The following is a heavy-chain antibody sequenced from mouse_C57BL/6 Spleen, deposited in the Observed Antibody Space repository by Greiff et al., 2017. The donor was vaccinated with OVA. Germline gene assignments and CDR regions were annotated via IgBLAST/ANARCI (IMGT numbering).Heavy chain of an antibody. CDR2: IRNKANGYTT. V-gene: IGHV7-3*01. D-gene: IGHD1-1*01. J-gene: IGHJ1*03. CDR1: GFTFTDYY. Sequence: VQLKESGGGLVQPGGSLSLSCASSGFTFTDYYMSWVRQPPGTALEWLGFIRNKANGYTTEYSASLTGRFTISRDNFQSILYLQMNALKAEDSATYLSASYIPPFTAVVAKDYWYFDVWGTGTTVTVSS. CDR3: ASYIPPFTAVVAKDYWYFDV.